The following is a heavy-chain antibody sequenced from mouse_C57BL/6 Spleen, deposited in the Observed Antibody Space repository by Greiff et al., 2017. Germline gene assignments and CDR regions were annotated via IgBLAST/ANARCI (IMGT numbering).Heavy chain of an antibody. J-gene: IGHJ2*01. Sequence: VQGVESGAELARPGASVKMSCKASGYTFTSYTMHWVKQRPGQGLEWIGYINPSSGYTKYNQKFKDKATLTADKSSSTAYMQLSSLTSEDSAVYYCARDGVVDYWGQGTTLTVSS. CDR1: GYTFTSYT. CDR3: ARDGVVDY. D-gene: IGHD1-1*01. CDR2: INPSSGYT. V-gene: IGHV1-4*01.